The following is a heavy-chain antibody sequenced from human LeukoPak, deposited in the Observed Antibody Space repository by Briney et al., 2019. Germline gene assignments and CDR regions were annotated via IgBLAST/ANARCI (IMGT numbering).Heavy chain of an antibody. CDR1: GFTFSSHA. D-gene: IGHD1-26*01. V-gene: IGHV3-23*01. CDR3: ARRVGGTPDY. Sequence: GGSLRLSCTASGFTFSSHAMTWVRQAAGKGLQWVSSITGSGSGAYYADSVKGRVTISRDNSKNTLYLEMNSLRADDTARYYCARRVGGTPDYWGPGTLVTVSS. CDR2: ITGSGSGA. J-gene: IGHJ4*02.